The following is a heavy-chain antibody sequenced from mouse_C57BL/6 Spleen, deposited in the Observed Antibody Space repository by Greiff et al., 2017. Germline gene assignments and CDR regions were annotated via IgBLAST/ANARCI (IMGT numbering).Heavy chain of an antibody. Sequence: VQLQPPGAELVMPGASVKLSCKASGYTFTSYWMHWVKQRPGQGLEWIGEIDPSDSYTNYNQTFKGKSTSTVDNSSSTSYMQLSSLTSEDSAVYYCARSGYGSSYFDYWGQGTTLTVAS. D-gene: IGHD1-1*01. CDR2: IDPSDSYT. CDR1: GYTFTSYW. J-gene: IGHJ2*01. V-gene: IGHV1-69*01. CDR3: ARSGYGSSYFDY.